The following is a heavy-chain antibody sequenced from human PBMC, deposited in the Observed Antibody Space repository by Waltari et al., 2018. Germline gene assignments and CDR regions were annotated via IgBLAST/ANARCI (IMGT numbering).Heavy chain of an antibody. V-gene: IGHV4-34*01. CDR3: ASSGSGYGGNLVLTNY. CDR2: INHSGST. D-gene: IGHD4-17*01. J-gene: IGHJ4*02. Sequence: QVQLQQWGAGLLKPSETLSLTCAVYGGSFSGYYWSWIRQPPGKGLEWIGEINHSGSTNYNPSLKSRVTISVDTSKNQFSLKLSSVTAADTAVYYCASSGSGYGGNLVLTNYWGQGTLVTVSS. CDR1: GGSFSGYY.